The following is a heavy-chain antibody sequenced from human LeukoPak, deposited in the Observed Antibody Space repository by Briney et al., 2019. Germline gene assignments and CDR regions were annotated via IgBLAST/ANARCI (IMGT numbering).Heavy chain of an antibody. D-gene: IGHD5-24*01. V-gene: IGHV3-74*01. CDR2: INSDGSST. J-gene: IGHJ4*02. Sequence: GGSLRLSCAASGFTFSSYWMHWVRQAPGKGLVWVSRINSDGSSTSYADSVKGRFTISRDDAKNTLYLQMNSLRAEDTAVYYCARGGYNLAFAFDYWGQGTLVTVSS. CDR3: ARGGYNLAFAFDY. CDR1: GFTFSSYW.